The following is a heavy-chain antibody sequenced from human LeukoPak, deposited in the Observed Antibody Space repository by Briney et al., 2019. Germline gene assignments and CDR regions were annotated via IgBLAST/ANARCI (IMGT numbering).Heavy chain of an antibody. CDR1: GGSISSSNW. Sequence: SGTLSLTCAVSGGSISSSNWWSWVRQPPGKGLEWIGEIYHSGSTNYNPSLKSRVTISVDKSKNQFSLKLSSVTAADTAVYYCARDTEYSSSSPFDPWGQGTLVTVSS. V-gene: IGHV4-4*02. D-gene: IGHD6-13*01. J-gene: IGHJ5*02. CDR2: IYHSGST. CDR3: ARDTEYSSSSPFDP.